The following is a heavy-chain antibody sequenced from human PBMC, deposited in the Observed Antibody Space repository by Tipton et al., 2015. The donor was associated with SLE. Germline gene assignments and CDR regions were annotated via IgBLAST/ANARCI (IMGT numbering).Heavy chain of an antibody. J-gene: IGHJ3*02. D-gene: IGHD3-22*01. CDR1: GGSVSGYY. CDR3: ARGSRTDSSGYYYVGDFDI. V-gene: IGHV4-34*01. CDR2: INHSGST. Sequence: TLSLTCAVYGGSVSGYYWSWIRQSPGKGLEWIGEINHSGSTNYNQSLNSRATISVDTSKNQFSLKLTSVTAADTATYYCARGSRTDSSGYYYVGDFDIWGQAITVAVSS.